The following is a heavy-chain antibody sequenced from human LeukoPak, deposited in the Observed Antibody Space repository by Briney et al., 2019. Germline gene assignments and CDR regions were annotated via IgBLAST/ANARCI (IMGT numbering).Heavy chain of an antibody. CDR3: GRFARGPGY. Sequence: PGRSLRLSCAASGFTFSSHGMHWVRQAPGKGLEWVALIWYDGSNKYYADSVKGRFTISRDNAKNSLYLQMNTLRAEDTAVYYCGRFARGPGYWGQGTLVTVSS. V-gene: IGHV3-33*01. J-gene: IGHJ4*02. CDR2: IWYDGSNK. CDR1: GFTFSSHG. D-gene: IGHD3-10*01.